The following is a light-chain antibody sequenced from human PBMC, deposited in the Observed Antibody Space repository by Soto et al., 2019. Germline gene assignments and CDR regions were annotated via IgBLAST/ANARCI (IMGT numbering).Light chain of an antibody. V-gene: IGKV3-15*01. CDR1: QSVSSN. Sequence: EIVMTQSPATLSVSPGERVTLSCRASQSVSSNLAWYQQKPGQAPRLLIYVASTRATGIPARFSGSGSGTEFTLTISSLQSEDFAVFYCQQHNNWPYTFGQGTKLEIK. CDR2: VAS. CDR3: QQHNNWPYT. J-gene: IGKJ2*01.